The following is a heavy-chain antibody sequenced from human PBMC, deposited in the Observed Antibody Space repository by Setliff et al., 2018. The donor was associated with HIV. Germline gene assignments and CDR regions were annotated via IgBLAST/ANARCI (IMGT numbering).Heavy chain of an antibody. CDR3: VRHRSAVAGTRIGYCYYMDV. D-gene: IGHD6-19*01. CDR2: IYPSDSDT. J-gene: IGHJ6*03. CDR1: GDKFTNYW. V-gene: IGHV5-51*01. Sequence: PGESLKISCKDSGDKFTNYWLGWVRQMPGKGLEWIGVIYPSDSDTRYSPSFKGQVTISADRSINTAYLQWSSLKASDTAIHYCVRHRSAVAGTRIGYCYYMDVWGKGTTVTVSS.